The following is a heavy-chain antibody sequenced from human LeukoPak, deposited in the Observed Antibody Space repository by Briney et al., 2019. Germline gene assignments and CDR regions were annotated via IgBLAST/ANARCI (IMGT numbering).Heavy chain of an antibody. J-gene: IGHJ3*02. Sequence: SETLSLTCTVSGGSTSSSNYYWGWIRQPPGKGLEWIGNIYYSGSTYYNPSLKSRVTISVDTSKNQFSLKLSSVTAADTAVYYCARHRGYYDILTGFSSTGAFDIWGQGTMVTVSS. CDR2: IYYSGST. CDR3: ARHRGYYDILTGFSSTGAFDI. V-gene: IGHV4-39*01. D-gene: IGHD3-9*01. CDR1: GGSTSSSNYY.